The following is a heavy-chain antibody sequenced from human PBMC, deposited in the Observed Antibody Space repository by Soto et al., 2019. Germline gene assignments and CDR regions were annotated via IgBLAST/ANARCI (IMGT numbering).Heavy chain of an antibody. CDR1: GGTFSSYA. J-gene: IGHJ6*02. CDR3: SRDLCSSPPRRRDGYLVDYYYYGVDV. CDR2: LIPIFGTA. Sequence: AAVKVSCKASGGTFSSYAISWVRQAPGQGREWMGGLIPIFGTANYAQKFQGRVTITADESTSTAYMELSSLRCEDTAVYYCSRDLCSSPPRRRDGYLVDYYYYGVDVWGQGTTVTVSS. V-gene: IGHV1-69*13. D-gene: IGHD5-12*01.